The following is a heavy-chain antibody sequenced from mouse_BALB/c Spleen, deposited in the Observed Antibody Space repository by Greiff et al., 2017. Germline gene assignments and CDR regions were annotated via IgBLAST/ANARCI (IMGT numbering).Heavy chain of an antibody. CDR2: IDPETGGT. J-gene: IGHJ3*01. V-gene: IGHV1-15*01. CDR3: TRGELGVGAFFAY. D-gene: IGHD4-1*01. CDR1: GYTFTDYE. Sequence: QVQLKESGAELVRPGASVTLSCKASGYTFTDYEMHWVKQTPVHGLEWIGAIDPETGGTAYNQKFKGKATLTADKSSSTAYMELRSLTSEDSAVYYCTRGELGVGAFFAYWGQGTLVTVSA.